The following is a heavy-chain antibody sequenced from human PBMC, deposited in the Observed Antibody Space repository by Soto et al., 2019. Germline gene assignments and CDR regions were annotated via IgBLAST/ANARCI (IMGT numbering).Heavy chain of an antibody. CDR3: AKAPRRDSSPSAIVGDNWFDP. CDR2: ISYDGSNK. J-gene: IGHJ5*02. Sequence: QVQLVESGGGVVQPGRSLRLSCAASGFTFSSYGMHWVRQAPGKGLEWVAVISYDGSNKYYADSVKGRFTISRDNSKNTLYLQMNSLRAEDTAVYSCAKAPRRDSSPSAIVGDNWFDPWGQGTLVTVSS. V-gene: IGHV3-30*18. CDR1: GFTFSSYG. D-gene: IGHD6-19*01.